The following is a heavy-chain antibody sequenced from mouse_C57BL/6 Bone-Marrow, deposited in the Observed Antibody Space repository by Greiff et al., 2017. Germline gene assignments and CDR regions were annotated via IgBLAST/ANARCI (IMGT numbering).Heavy chain of an antibody. J-gene: IGHJ3*01. D-gene: IGHD2-3*01. CDR3: ARSPSYDGSWFAY. CDR1: GFSITSDY. Sequence: EVKLMESGPGLAKPSQTLSLTCSVTGFSITSDYWNWIRKFPGHKLEYIGYISYSGSTYYTPSLKSRISITRDTSNNQYYLQLNSVTTEDTATYDSARSPSYDGSWFAYWGQGTLVTVSA. V-gene: IGHV3-8*01. CDR2: ISYSGST.